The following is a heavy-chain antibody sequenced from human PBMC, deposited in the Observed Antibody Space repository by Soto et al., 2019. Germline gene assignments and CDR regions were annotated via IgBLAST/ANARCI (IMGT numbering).Heavy chain of an antibody. CDR2: IYYSGST. J-gene: IGHJ4*02. CDR1: GDSIKTHY. V-gene: IGHV4-59*11. CDR3: ASGWMAAFDN. D-gene: IGHD2-2*03. Sequence: PSETLSLTCNVTGDSIKTHYWSWIRQAPGKGLEWIGYIYYSGSTLYNPSLKRLVTISADTSKNQFSLRLTSLTAADTAVYYCASGWMAAFDNWGQGTLVTVSS.